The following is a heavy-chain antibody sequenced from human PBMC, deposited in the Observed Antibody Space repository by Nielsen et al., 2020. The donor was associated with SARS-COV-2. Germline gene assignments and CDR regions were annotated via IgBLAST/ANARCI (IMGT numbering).Heavy chain of an antibody. Sequence: GGSLRLSCAASGFTFSTYGIHWVRQAPGKGLEWLALISYDGNNKYYADSVKSRFTISRDNSKNTLYLQMNGLRAEDTAIYYCAKGTVLDYWGQGTLVTVSS. V-gene: IGHV3-30*18. J-gene: IGHJ4*02. D-gene: IGHD1-1*01. CDR3: AKGTVLDY. CDR2: ISYDGNNK. CDR1: GFTFSTYG.